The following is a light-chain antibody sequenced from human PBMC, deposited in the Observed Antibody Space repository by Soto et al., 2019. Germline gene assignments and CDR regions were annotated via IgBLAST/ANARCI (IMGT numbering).Light chain of an antibody. J-gene: IGKJ1*01. V-gene: IGKV1-5*01. CDR2: DAS. CDR3: QQYNSYSTWT. Sequence: DIQMTQSPSTLSASVGDRVTITCRASQSISSWLAWYQQKPGKAPKLLIYDASSLESGVPSRFSGSGSGTEFTLTSSSLQPDDFATYYFQQYNSYSTWTFGQGTKVEIK. CDR1: QSISSW.